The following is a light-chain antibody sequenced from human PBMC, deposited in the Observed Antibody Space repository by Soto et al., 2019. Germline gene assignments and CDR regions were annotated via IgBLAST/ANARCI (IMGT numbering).Light chain of an antibody. J-gene: IGLJ2*01. V-gene: IGLV1-40*01. CDR1: SSNIGAGYD. CDR2: GNS. Sequence: QSVLTQPPSVSGAPGQRVTISCTGSSSNIGAGYDVHWYQQLPGTAPKLLIYGNSNRPSGVPDRFSGSKSGTSASLAITGLQAAGEAGYDSQTYDSSLRGPYVVVGGRTK. CDR3: QTYDSSLRGPYVV.